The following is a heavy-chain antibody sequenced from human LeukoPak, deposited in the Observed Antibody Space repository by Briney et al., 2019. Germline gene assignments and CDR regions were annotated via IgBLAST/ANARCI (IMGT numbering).Heavy chain of an antibody. D-gene: IGHD6-25*01. CDR2: IIPIFGTA. Sequence: SVKVSCKASGGTFSSYAISWVRQAPGQGLEWMGGIIPIFGTANYAQKFQGRVTITADESTSTAYMELSSLRSEDTAVYYCARGGGYATDYYYSMDVWGKGTTVTVSS. CDR1: GGTFSSYA. CDR3: ARGGGYATDYYYSMDV. V-gene: IGHV1-69*01. J-gene: IGHJ6*03.